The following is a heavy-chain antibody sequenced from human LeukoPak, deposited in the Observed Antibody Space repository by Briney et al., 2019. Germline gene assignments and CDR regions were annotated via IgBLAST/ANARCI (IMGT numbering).Heavy chain of an antibody. Sequence: GGSLRLSCAASGFTLSSYSMNWVRQAPGEGLEWVSSIRSRSSYIYYADSVKGRFTISRDNAKNSLYLQMNSLRAEDTAVYYCAREYLIRYDFWSGPPNNYYYYGMDVWGQGTTVTVSS. J-gene: IGHJ6*02. CDR3: AREYLIRYDFWSGPPNNYYYYGMDV. D-gene: IGHD3-3*01. V-gene: IGHV3-21*01. CDR2: IRSRSSYI. CDR1: GFTLSSYS.